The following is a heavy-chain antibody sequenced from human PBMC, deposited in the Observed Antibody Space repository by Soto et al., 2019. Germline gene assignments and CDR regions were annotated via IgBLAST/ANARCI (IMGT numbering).Heavy chain of an antibody. D-gene: IGHD4-17*01. V-gene: IGHV3-33*01. Sequence: QVQLVESGGGVVQPGRSLRLSCAASGFTFSSYGMHWVRQAPGKGLEWVAVIWYDGGNKYYADSVKGRFTISRDNSKNTLYLQMNSLRAEDTAVYYCARGSNYGDYHWFDPWGQGTLVTVAS. CDR3: ARGSNYGDYHWFDP. J-gene: IGHJ5*02. CDR2: IWYDGGNK. CDR1: GFTFSSYG.